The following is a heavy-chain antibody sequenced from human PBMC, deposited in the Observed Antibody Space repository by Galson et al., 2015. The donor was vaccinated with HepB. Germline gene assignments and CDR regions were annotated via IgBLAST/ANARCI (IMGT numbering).Heavy chain of an antibody. CDR1: GDYISRTNDY. CDR3: ARNLTAVTWAGRRDVFDI. J-gene: IGHJ3*02. CDR2: IYYSGST. V-gene: IGHV4-39*07. D-gene: IGHD4-17*01. Sequence: ETLSLTCSVSGDYISRTNDYWGWIRQPPGKGLEWIGSIYYSGSTVYNPSFKSRVTISVDTSTNQFSLHLNFVDAADTAMYYCARNLTAVTWAGRRDVFDIWGQGTMVTVSS.